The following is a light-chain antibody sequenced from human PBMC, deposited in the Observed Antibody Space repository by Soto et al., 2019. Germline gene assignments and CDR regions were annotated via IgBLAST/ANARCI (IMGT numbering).Light chain of an antibody. Sequence: QAVVTQPPSVSGAPGQRVTISCTGSSPNIGAGYDVHWYQQLPGTAPKLLIYGNGNRPSGVPDRFSGSKSGTSASLAITGLQAEDEADYYCQSYDSSLSVVFGGGTQLTVL. CDR2: GNG. J-gene: IGLJ2*01. CDR3: QSYDSSLSVV. CDR1: SPNIGAGYD. V-gene: IGLV1-40*01.